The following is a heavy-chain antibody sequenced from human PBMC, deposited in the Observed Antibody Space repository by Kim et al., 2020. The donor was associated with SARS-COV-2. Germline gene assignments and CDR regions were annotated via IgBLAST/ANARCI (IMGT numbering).Heavy chain of an antibody. CDR1: GGSFSGYY. D-gene: IGHD2-21*02. J-gene: IGHJ4*02. V-gene: IGHV4-34*01. Sequence: SETLSLTCAVYGGSFSGYYWSWIRQPPGKGLEWIGEINHSGSTNYNPSLKSRVTISVDTSKNQFSLKLSSVTAADTAVYYCARRIAYCGGDCYSGFDYWGQGTLVTVSS. CDR3: ARRIAYCGGDCYSGFDY. CDR2: INHSGST.